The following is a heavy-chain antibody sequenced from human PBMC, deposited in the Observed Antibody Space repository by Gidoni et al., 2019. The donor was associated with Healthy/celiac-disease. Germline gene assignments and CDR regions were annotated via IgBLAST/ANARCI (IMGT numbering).Heavy chain of an antibody. D-gene: IGHD6-13*01. CDR1: GGSFSGYY. CDR3: ARGHGPDIAAAGSYNY. CDR2: INHSGST. J-gene: IGHJ4*02. V-gene: IGHV4-34*01. Sequence: QVQLQQWGAGLLKPSETLSLTCAVYGGSFSGYYWSWIRQPPGKGLEWIGEINHSGSTNYNPSLKSRVTISVDTSKNQFSLKLSSVTAADTAVYYCARGHGPDIAAAGSYNYWGQGTLVTVSS.